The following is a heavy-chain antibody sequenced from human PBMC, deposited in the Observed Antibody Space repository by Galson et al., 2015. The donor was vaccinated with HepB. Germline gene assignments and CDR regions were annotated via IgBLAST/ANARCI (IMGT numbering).Heavy chain of an antibody. J-gene: IGHJ6*02. V-gene: IGHV3-73*01. CDR3: TSTITMVRGVMDV. Sequence: SLRLSCAASGFTFSGSAMHWVRQASGKGLEWVGRIRSKANSYATAYAASVKGRFTISRDDSKNTAYLQMNSLKTEDTAVYYCTSTITMVRGVMDVWGQGTTVTVSS. CDR2: IRSKANSYAT. D-gene: IGHD3-10*01. CDR1: GFTFSGSA.